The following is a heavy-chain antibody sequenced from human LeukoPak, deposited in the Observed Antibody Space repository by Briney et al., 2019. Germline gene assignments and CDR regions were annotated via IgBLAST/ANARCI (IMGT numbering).Heavy chain of an antibody. CDR1: GGTFSSYA. V-gene: IGHV1-46*01. J-gene: IGHJ4*02. CDR2: INPSDDST. D-gene: IGHD7-27*01. Sequence: ASVKVSCKASGGTFSSYAISWVRQAPGQGLEWMGIINPSDDSTRYAKKFQGRATMTRDMSTNTVYMEVRSLRSEDTAVYYCARAPNGGLPGGFWGQGTLVTVSS. CDR3: ARAPNGGLPGGF.